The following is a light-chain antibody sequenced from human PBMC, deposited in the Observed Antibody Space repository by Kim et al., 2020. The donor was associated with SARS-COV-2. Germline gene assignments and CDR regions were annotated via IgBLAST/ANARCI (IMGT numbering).Light chain of an antibody. V-gene: IGKV3-15*01. CDR3: QQYNRWSALS. J-gene: IGKJ4*01. CDR1: QSVSIN. Sequence: SPEERATLSCRASQSVSINLAWSQQKPGQAPTLLIYDASTRATGIPASFSGSGSGTEFTLTICSLQSEDFAFYHCQQYNRWSALSFGGGTKVDIK. CDR2: DAS.